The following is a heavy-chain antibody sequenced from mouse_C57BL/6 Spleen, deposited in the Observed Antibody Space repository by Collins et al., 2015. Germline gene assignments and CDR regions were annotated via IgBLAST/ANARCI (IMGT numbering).Heavy chain of an antibody. V-gene: IGHV1-54*01. CDR2: INPGSGGT. J-gene: IGHJ4*01. Sequence: QVQLQQSGTELVRPGTSVKVSCKASGYAFTNYLIEWVKQRPGQGLEWIGVINPGSGGTNYNEKFKGKATLTADKSSSTAYMQLSSLTSDDSAVYFCARGLTGYAMDYWGQGTSVTVPS. CDR1: GYAFTNYL. D-gene: IGHD4-1*01. CDR3: ARGLTGYAMDY.